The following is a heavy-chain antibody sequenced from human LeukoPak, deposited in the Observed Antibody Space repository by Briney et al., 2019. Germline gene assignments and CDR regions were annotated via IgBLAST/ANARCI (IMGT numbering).Heavy chain of an antibody. CDR2: INPSGGST. CDR3: AKCYYDSRGYYFGAFDI. V-gene: IGHV1-46*01. J-gene: IGHJ3*02. Sequence: ASVKVSCKASGYTFTSYYMHWVRQAPGQGLEWMGIINPSGGSTSYAQKFQGRVTMTRDTSTSTVYMELSSLRSEDTAVYYCAKCYYDSRGYYFGAFDIWGQGTMVTVSS. CDR1: GYTFTSYY. D-gene: IGHD3-22*01.